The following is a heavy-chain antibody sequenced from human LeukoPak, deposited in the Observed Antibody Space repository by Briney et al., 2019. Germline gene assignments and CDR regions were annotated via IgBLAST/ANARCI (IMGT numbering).Heavy chain of an antibody. CDR3: ASQEEQQLTFGY. V-gene: IGHV3-66*02. J-gene: IGHJ4*02. CDR1: GFTVSSNY. CDR2: IYSGGST. Sequence: GGSLRLSCAASGFTVSSNYMSWVRQAPGKGLEWVSVIYSGGSTYYADSVKGRFTISRDNSKNTLYLQMNSLRAEDTAVYYCASQEEQQLTFGYWGQGTLVTVSS. D-gene: IGHD6-13*01.